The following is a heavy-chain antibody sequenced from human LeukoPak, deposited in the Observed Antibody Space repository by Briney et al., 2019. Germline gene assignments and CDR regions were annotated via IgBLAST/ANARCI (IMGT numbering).Heavy chain of an antibody. D-gene: IGHD4-17*01. J-gene: IGHJ4*02. CDR3: ARTVPSRQAIDY. CDR1: GFTVSSNY. V-gene: IGHV3-66*02. CDR2: IYSGGST. Sequence: GGSLRLSCAASGFTVSSNYMSWVRQAPGKGLEWVSVIYSGGSTYYADSVKGRFTISRDNSKNTLYLQMNSLIPEDTAVYCCARTVPSRQAIDYWGQGTLVTVSS.